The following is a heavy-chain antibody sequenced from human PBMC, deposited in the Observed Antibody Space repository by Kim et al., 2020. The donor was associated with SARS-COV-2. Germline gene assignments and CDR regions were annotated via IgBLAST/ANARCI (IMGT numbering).Heavy chain of an antibody. CDR2: IGTAGDT. Sequence: GGSLRLSCAASGFTFSSYDMHWVRQATGKGLEWVSAIGTAGDTYYPGSVKGRFTISRENAKNSLYLQMNSLRAGDTAVYYCARSRSNDYGGNGAFDIWGQGTMVTVSS. V-gene: IGHV3-13*01. D-gene: IGHD4-17*01. CDR3: ARSRSNDYGGNGAFDI. J-gene: IGHJ3*02. CDR1: GFTFSSYD.